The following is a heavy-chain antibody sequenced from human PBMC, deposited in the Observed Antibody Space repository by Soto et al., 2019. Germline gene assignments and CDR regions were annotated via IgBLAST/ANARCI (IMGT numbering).Heavy chain of an antibody. CDR1: GYTFTSYD. Sequence: XXVKVSCKASGYTFTSYDINXVRQATGQGLEWMGWMSPNSGNTGYAQKFQGRVTMTRNTSISTAYMELSSTRSEDTAVYYCARAPHEDDAFDIWGQGTMVTVSS. V-gene: IGHV1-8*01. CDR3: ARAPHEDDAFDI. CDR2: MSPNSGNT. J-gene: IGHJ3*02.